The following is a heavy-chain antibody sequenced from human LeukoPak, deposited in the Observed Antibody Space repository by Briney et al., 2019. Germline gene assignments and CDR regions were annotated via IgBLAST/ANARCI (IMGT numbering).Heavy chain of an antibody. J-gene: IGHJ5*02. D-gene: IGHD1-1*01. CDR1: GGSISSSSFY. Sequence: SETLSLTCTVSGGSISSSSFYWGWIRQPPGKGLEWIGSIHYSGSTYYNPSLKSRVTISIDTSKSQFSLKVSSVTAADTAVYYCARHGTTGTNLNWFDPWGQGTLVTVSS. CDR3: ARHGTTGTNLNWFDP. V-gene: IGHV4-39*07. CDR2: IHYSGST.